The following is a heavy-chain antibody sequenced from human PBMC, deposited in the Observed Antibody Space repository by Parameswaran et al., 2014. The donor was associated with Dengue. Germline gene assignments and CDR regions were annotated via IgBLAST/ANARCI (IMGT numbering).Heavy chain of an antibody. CDR3: AGQYSYGSGIDY. CDR2: TYYRSKWYN. V-gene: IGHV6-1*01. D-gene: IGHD3-10*01. Sequence: WIRQSPSRGLEWLGRTYYRSKWYNDYAVSVKSRITINPDTSKNQFSLQLNSVTPEDTAVYYCAGQYSYGSGIDYWGQGTLVTVSS. J-gene: IGHJ4*02.